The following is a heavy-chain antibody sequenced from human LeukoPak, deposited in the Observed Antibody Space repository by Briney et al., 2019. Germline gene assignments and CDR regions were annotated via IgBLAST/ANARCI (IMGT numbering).Heavy chain of an antibody. J-gene: IGHJ3*02. CDR3: AKDRDDYVWESYLGAFDI. CDR1: GFTFSSYA. CDR2: ISGSGGST. V-gene: IGHV3-23*01. D-gene: IGHD3-16*01. Sequence: GGSLRLSCAASGFTFSSYAMSWVRQAPGKGLEWVSLISGSGGSTYYADSVKGRFTISRDNSKNTLYLQMNSLRAEDTAVFYCAKDRDDYVWESYLGAFDIWGQGTMVTVSS.